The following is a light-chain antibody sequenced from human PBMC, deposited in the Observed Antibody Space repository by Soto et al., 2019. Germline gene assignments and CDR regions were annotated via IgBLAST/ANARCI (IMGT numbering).Light chain of an antibody. CDR1: SSEVGAYDF. V-gene: IGLV2-8*01. CDR2: EVS. Sequence: QSALTQPPSASGSPGQSVTISCTGTSSEVGAYDFVSWFQQHPGKAPKLLIYEVSKRPSGVPDRFSGSKSGNTASLTVSGLQAEDEADYYCSSYAGSLYVFGTGTKVTVL. CDR3: SSYAGSLYV. J-gene: IGLJ1*01.